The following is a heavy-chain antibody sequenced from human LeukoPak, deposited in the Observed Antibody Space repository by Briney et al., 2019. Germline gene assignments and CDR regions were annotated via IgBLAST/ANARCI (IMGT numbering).Heavy chain of an antibody. Sequence: GRSLRLSCAASGFTFSSYGMHWVRQAPGKGLEWVAVIWYDGSNKYYANSVKGRFTISRDNAKDSLYLQMNSLRAEDTAVYYCARGRVNDYWGQGTLVTVSS. CDR3: ARGRVNDY. CDR2: IWYDGSNK. D-gene: IGHD4-23*01. CDR1: GFTFSSYG. J-gene: IGHJ4*02. V-gene: IGHV3-33*01.